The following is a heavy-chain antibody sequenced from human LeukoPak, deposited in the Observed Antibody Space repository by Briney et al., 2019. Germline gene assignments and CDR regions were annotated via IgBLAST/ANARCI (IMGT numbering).Heavy chain of an antibody. CDR1: GGSFSGYY. D-gene: IGHD3-10*01. V-gene: IGHV4-34*01. J-gene: IGHJ4*02. Sequence: PSETLSLTCAVYGGSFSGYYWSWIRQPPGKGLEWIGEINHSGSTNYNPSLKSRVTISVDTSKNQFSLKLSSVTAADTAVYYCATGRGYMVRGVMIVGYFDYWGQGTLVTVSS. CDR3: ATGRGYMVRGVMIVGYFDY. CDR2: INHSGST.